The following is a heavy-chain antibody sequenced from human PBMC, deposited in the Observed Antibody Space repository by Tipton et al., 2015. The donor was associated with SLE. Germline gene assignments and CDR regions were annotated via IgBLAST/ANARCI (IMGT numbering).Heavy chain of an antibody. CDR1: GFTFSSYG. V-gene: IGHV3-33*01. J-gene: IGHJ5*02. CDR2: IWYDGSNK. D-gene: IGHD1-7*01. CDR3: AAAGTTSDWFDP. Sequence: LSLTCAASGFTFSSYGMHWVRQAPGKGLEWVAVIWYDGSNKYYADSVKGRSTISRDNSKNTLYLQMNSLRAEDTAVYYCAAAGTTSDWFDPWGQGTLVTVSS.